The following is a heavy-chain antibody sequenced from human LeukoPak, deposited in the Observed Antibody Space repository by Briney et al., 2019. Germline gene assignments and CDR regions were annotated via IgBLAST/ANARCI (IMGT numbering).Heavy chain of an antibody. V-gene: IGHV1-18*01. Sequence: ASVKVSCKASGYTFTSYGISWVRQAPGQGLEWMGWISAYNGNTNYAQKLQGRVTMTTDTSTSTAYMELRSLRSDDTAVYYCARGVTIFEVVAYFDYWGQGTLVTVSS. CDR2: ISAYNGNT. CDR3: ARGVTIFEVVAYFDY. CDR1: GYTFTSYG. J-gene: IGHJ4*02. D-gene: IGHD3-3*01.